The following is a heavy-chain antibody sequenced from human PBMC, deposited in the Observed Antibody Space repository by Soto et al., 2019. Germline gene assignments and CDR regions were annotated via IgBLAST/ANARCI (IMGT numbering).Heavy chain of an antibody. Sequence: QMQLVQSGPEVKKPGTSVKVSCKASGFTFTSCAVQWVRQDRGQRLAWIGWIVVGSGNTNYAQKFQDRVTSTRDRSTSPAYMELSILRSEDSSVYDCEAALGGAFDILGQGTMVTVSS. J-gene: IGHJ3*02. CDR3: EAALGGAFDI. CDR1: GFTFTSCA. V-gene: IGHV1-58*01. CDR2: IVVGSGNT.